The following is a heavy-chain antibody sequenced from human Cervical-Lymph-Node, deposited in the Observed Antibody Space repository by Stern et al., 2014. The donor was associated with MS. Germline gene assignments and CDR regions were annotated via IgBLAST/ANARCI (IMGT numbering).Heavy chain of an antibody. CDR2: LYYSWST. CDR1: SGFIGNNY. D-gene: IGHD3-16*02. J-gene: IGHJ4*02. V-gene: IGHV4-59*01. CDR3: ARAGPYDYIWGNFRHRAFYFDS. Sequence: QVQLQESGPGLVKPSETLSLMCSVSSGFIGNNYWSWIRQPPGKGLEWIGHLYYSWSTYYKPSLKSRVTISLDTSKNQLSLRLSSVTAADTAVYYCARAGPYDYIWGNFRHRAFYFDSWGQGALVTVSS.